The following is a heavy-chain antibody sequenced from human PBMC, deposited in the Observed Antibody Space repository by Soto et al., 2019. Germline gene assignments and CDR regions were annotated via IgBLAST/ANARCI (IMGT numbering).Heavy chain of an antibody. Sequence: VSLRLSCAASGFTFSSYAMSWFRQAPGKGLEWVSAIRGSGGSTYYTDSVKGRFTISRDNSKNTLYLQMNSLRAEDTAVYYCANSGLGVITPSFDYWGQGTLVTVSS. D-gene: IGHD3-22*01. CDR1: GFTFSSYA. J-gene: IGHJ4*02. CDR3: ANSGLGVITPSFDY. V-gene: IGHV3-23*01. CDR2: IRGSGGST.